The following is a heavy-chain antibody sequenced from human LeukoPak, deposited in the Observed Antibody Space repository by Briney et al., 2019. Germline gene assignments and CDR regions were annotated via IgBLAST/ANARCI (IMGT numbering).Heavy chain of an antibody. CDR2: IIPILGIA. CDR1: GYTFTGYY. J-gene: IGHJ5*02. Sequence: SVKVSCKASGYTFTGYYMHWVRQAPGQGLEWMGRIIPILGIANYAQKFQGRVTMTEDTSTDTAYMELSSLRSEDTAVYYCATERYDFWRGYYKTWGQGTLVTVSS. D-gene: IGHD3-3*01. CDR3: ATERYDFWRGYYKT. V-gene: IGHV1-69*04.